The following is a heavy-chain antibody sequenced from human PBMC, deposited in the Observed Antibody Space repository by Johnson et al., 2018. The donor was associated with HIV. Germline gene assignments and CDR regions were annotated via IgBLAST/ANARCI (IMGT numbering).Heavy chain of an antibody. D-gene: IGHD1-14*01. J-gene: IGHJ3*01. V-gene: IGHV3-9*01. Sequence: VQLVESGGGLVQPGRSLRLSCAASGFNFDNYAMHWVRQAPGKGLEWVSGISWNSANIGHADSVKGRFTISRDNANSSLYLQMNSLRPEDTALYYCAKDDRISSWGQGTMVIVSS. CDR2: ISWNSANI. CDR1: GFNFDNYA. CDR3: AKDDRISS.